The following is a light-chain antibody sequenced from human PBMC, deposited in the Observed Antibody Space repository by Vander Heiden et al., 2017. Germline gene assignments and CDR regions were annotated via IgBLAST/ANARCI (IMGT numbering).Light chain of an antibody. J-gene: IGKJ5*01. V-gene: IGKV1-5*03. CDR1: QNVSRW. Sequence: DIEMTQSPSTLSASVGDRVTIICRASQNVSRWLSWFQQKPGQAPKVLIYKASTLKRGVPSRFSGSGSGTEFTLTISSLQPDDFATYYCQQYNTYPSITFGQGTRLDIK. CDR3: QQYNTYPSIT. CDR2: KAS.